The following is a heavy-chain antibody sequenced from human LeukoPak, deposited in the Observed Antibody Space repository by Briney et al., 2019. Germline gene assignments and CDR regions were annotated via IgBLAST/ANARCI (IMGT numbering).Heavy chain of an antibody. Sequence: SETLSLNCTVSGGSISSYYWSWIRQPAGKGLEWIGRIYTSGSTNYNPSLKSRVTMSVDTSKNQFSLKLSSVTAADTAVYYCARDSNYDSSGYYSVSDYWGQGTLVTVSS. CDR3: ARDSNYDSSGYYSVSDY. V-gene: IGHV4-4*07. CDR2: IYTSGST. D-gene: IGHD3-22*01. CDR1: GGSISSYY. J-gene: IGHJ4*02.